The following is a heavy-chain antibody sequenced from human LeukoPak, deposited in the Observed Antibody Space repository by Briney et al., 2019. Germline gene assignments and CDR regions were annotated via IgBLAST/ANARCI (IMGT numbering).Heavy chain of an antibody. CDR1: GYTFSSYG. CDR2: ISTSNGYT. Sequence: ASVKVSCRASGYTFSSYGICWVRQAPGQGLEWIGWISTSNGYTNSAQKFQGRVTMTTDTSTGTAYMDLRSLRSDDTAVYYCARIGQASYYYYYMDVWGKGTTVAVSS. V-gene: IGHV1-18*01. J-gene: IGHJ6*03. CDR3: ARIGQASYYYYYMDV.